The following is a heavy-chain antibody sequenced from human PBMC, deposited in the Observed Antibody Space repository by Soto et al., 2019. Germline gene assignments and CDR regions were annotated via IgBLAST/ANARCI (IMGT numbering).Heavy chain of an antibody. J-gene: IGHJ3*02. CDR1: GGSISSGGYY. V-gene: IGHV4-31*03. Sequence: QVQPQESGPGLVKPSQTLSLTCTVSGGSISSGGYYWSWIRQHPGKGLEWIGYIYYIWSTYYNPSLSRRVSISVDTSKNQFSLKLSSVTAADTAVYYCARFYMVRGVMGTFDIWGQGTMVTVSS. D-gene: IGHD3-10*01. CDR3: ARFYMVRGVMGTFDI. CDR2: IYYIWST.